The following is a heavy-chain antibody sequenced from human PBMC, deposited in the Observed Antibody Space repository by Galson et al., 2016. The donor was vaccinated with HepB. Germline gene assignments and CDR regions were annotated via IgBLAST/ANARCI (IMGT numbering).Heavy chain of an antibody. CDR2: IYYSGST. V-gene: IGHV4-39*01. CDR1: GGSISTTDNY. Sequence: SETLSLTCIVSGGSISTTDNYWGWIRQPPGKGLEWIGSIYYSGSTSYEPSLKSRVTLSVDTSKNQLSLRLTSVTATDTAIYYCARVMSTFTLDVWGQGTMVTVSS. CDR3: ARVMSTFTLDV. J-gene: IGHJ3*01.